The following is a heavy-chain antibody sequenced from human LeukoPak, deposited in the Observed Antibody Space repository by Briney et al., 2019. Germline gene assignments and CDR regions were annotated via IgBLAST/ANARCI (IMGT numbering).Heavy chain of an antibody. CDR2: ISAYNGNT. D-gene: IGHD3-16*01. CDR3: AKDISFGYYYYMDV. V-gene: IGHV1-18*01. J-gene: IGHJ6*03. Sequence: ASVKVSCKASGYTFTSYGISWVRQAPGQGLEWMGWISAYNGNTNYAQKLQGRVTMTTDTSTSTAYMELRSLRAEDTALYYCAKDISFGYYYYMDVWGKGTTVTVSS. CDR1: GYTFTSYG.